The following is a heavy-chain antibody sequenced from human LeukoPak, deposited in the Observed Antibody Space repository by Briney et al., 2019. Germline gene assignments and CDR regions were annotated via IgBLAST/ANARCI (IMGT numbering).Heavy chain of an antibody. J-gene: IGHJ6*03. CDR1: GYSFTTYW. CDR3: ARLIEQQLSHGVRYYQYYMDV. CDR2: IYPSDSDT. V-gene: IGHV5-51*01. Sequence: GESLKISCKGSGYSFTTYWIAWVRQMPGKGLEWMGIIYPSDSDTRYSPSFQGQVTISADKSINTAYVQWSSLRASDTAMYYCARLIEQQLSHGVRYYQYYMDVWGKGTTVTVSS. D-gene: IGHD6-13*01.